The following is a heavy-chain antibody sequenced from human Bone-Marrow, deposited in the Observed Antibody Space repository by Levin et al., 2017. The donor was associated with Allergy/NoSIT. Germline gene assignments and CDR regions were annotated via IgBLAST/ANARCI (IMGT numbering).Heavy chain of an antibody. Sequence: SLKISCAASGFTFNNYAMHWVRQAPGKGLEWVSGVSWNSANIGYADSVKGRFTISRDNAKNSLYLQMNSLRAEDTALYYCAKQTRGNYYYYYGMDGWGHGTTVTVSS. J-gene: IGHJ6*02. CDR1: GFTFNNYA. D-gene: IGHD3-10*01. CDR2: VSWNSANI. CDR3: AKQTRGNYYYYYGMDG. V-gene: IGHV3-9*01.